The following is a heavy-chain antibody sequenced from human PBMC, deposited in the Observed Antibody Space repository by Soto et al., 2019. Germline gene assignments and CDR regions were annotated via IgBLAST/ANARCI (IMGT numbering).Heavy chain of an antibody. D-gene: IGHD5-18*01. CDR3: ARVSLRYSYGFDY. CDR2: IYSGGST. V-gene: IGHV3-53*01. J-gene: IGHJ4*02. CDR1: GFTVSSNY. Sequence: GGSLRLSCAASGFTVSSNYMSWVRQAPGKGLEWVSVIYSGGSTYYADSVKGRFTISRDNSKNTLYLQMNSLRAEDTAVYYCARVSLRYSYGFDYWGQGTLVTVSS.